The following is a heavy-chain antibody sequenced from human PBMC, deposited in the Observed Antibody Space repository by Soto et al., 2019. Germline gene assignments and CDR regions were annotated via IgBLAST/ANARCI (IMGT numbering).Heavy chain of an antibody. D-gene: IGHD1-26*01. V-gene: IGHV4-59*08. CDR2: VYHTGGT. Sequence: QVQLQQSGPGLVKPSETLSLTCTVSSCPDSSHTWGWIRQSPGTGLEWIGYVYHTGGTAYNPSLKSRVTISADTSTNHISLTLSSVTAADTAMYNCVRQGIGSLHGLVDVWGQGTTVSVSS. CDR3: VRQGIGSLHGLVDV. J-gene: IGHJ6*02. CDR1: SCPDSSHT.